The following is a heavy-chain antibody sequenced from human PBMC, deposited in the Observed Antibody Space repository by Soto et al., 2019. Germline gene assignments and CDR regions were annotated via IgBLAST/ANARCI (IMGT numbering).Heavy chain of an antibody. J-gene: IGHJ4*02. CDR2: IYYSGST. Sequence: SETLSLTCTVSGDSISSYYWSWIRQPPGKGLEWIGYIYYSGSTNYNPSLKSRVTISVDTSKNQFSLKLSSVTAADTAVYYCARLRGIAAAGTFDYWGQGTLVTVSS. CDR3: ARLRGIAAAGTFDY. CDR1: GDSISSYY. V-gene: IGHV4-59*01. D-gene: IGHD6-13*01.